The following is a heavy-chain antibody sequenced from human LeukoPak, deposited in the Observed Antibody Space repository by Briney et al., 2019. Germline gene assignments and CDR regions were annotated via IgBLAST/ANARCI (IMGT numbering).Heavy chain of an antibody. Sequence: ASVKVSCKASGGTFSSYATSWVRQAPGQGLEWMGRIIPIFGTANYAQKFQGRVTITTDESTSTAYMELSSLRSEDTAVYYCASPTNSGGSWYNYWGQGTLVTVSS. V-gene: IGHV1-69*05. CDR1: GGTFSSYA. J-gene: IGHJ4*02. D-gene: IGHD6-13*01. CDR2: IIPIFGTA. CDR3: ASPTNSGGSWYNY.